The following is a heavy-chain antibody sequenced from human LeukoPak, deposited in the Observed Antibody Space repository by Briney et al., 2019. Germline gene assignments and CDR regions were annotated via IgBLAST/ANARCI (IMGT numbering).Heavy chain of an antibody. Sequence: SETLSLTCTASGGSITSYYWSWIRQPAGKGLEWIGRIYTSGSTDYNPSLKSRVTMSVDKSKNQFSLKLSSLTAADTAVYYCARADFWSGYRFDYWSQGTLVTVSS. J-gene: IGHJ4*02. CDR3: ARADFWSGYRFDY. CDR2: IYTSGST. D-gene: IGHD3-3*01. V-gene: IGHV4-4*07. CDR1: GGSITSYY.